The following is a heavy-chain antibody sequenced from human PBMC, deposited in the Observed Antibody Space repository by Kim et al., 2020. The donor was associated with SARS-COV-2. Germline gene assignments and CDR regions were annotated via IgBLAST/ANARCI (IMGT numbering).Heavy chain of an antibody. CDR3: AKTRAFGGVMVAAYYFDY. V-gene: IGHV3-23*01. CDR1: GFTFSSYA. J-gene: IGHJ4*02. CDR2: ISGSGGST. D-gene: IGHD3-16*01. Sequence: GGSLRLSCAASGFTFSSYAMSWVRQAPGKGLEWVSAISGSGGSTYYADSVKGRFTISRDNSKNTLYLQMNSLRAEDTAVYYRAKTRAFGGVMVAAYYFDYWGQGTLVTVSS.